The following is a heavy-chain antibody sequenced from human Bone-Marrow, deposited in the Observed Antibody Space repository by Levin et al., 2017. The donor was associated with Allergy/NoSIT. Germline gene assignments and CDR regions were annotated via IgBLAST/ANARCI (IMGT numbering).Heavy chain of an antibody. J-gene: IGHJ6*02. CDR1: GFTFSDYP. CDR2: ISFDESNE. Sequence: PGGSLRLSCGASGFTFSDYPMHWVRQAPGKGLEWVALISFDESNEYISDSVKGRFTISRDSSKNTLFVQMNSLRVEDTAVYYCARSARRFCKTIGCYLVDGLDVWGQGTTVIVSS. CDR3: ARSARRFCKTIGCYLVDGLDV. D-gene: IGHD2-2*01. V-gene: IGHV3-30*04.